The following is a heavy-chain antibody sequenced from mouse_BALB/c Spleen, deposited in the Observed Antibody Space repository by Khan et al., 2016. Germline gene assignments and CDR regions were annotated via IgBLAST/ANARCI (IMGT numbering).Heavy chain of an antibody. Sequence: EVELVESGGGLVQPGGSLRLSCATSGFTFSDFYMEWVRQPPGKRLEWIAASKNKANDYTTEYSASVKGRFIVSRDTSQSILYHQMNALRAEDTAIYYCARDAYGSWFAYWGQGTLVTVSA. D-gene: IGHD1-1*02. CDR1: GFTFSDFY. J-gene: IGHJ3*01. CDR3: ARDAYGSWFAY. CDR2: SKNKANDYTT. V-gene: IGHV7-1*02.